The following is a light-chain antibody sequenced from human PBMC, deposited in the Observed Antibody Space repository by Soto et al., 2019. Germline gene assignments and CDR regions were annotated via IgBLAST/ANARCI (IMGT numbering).Light chain of an antibody. Sequence: QSALTPPRSVSGSPGQSVTISCTGTSSAVGGYNYVSWYQQHPGKAPKLMIYDVSKRPSGVPDRCSGSKSGNTASLTISGLQAEDEADYYCCSYAGSYTLVFGGGTKLTVL. V-gene: IGLV2-11*01. J-gene: IGLJ3*02. CDR2: DVS. CDR1: SSAVGGYNY. CDR3: CSYAGSYTLV.